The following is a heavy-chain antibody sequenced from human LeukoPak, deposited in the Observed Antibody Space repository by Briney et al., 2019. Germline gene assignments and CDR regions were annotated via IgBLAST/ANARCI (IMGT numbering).Heavy chain of an antibody. CDR1: GFTFSSYS. CDR2: ISSSSSYI. V-gene: IGHV3-21*01. Sequence: NPGGSLRLSCAASGFTFSSYSMNWVRQAPGKGLEWVSSISSSSSYIYYADSVKGRFTISRDNAKNSLYLQMNSPRAEDTAVYYCARDSDYYDSSGYYLFDYWGQGTLVTVSS. J-gene: IGHJ4*02. D-gene: IGHD3-22*01. CDR3: ARDSDYYDSSGYYLFDY.